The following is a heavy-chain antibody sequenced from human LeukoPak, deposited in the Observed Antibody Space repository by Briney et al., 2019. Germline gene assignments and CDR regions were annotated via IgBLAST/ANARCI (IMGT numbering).Heavy chain of an antibody. V-gene: IGHV1-2*02. Sequence: ASVKVSCKASGYTFTGYYMHWVRQAPGQGLERMGWINPNSGGTNYAQKSQGRVTMTRDTSISTAYMELSRLRSDDTAVYYCASLPLVVVPAAMSGWFDPWGQGTLVTVSS. D-gene: IGHD2-2*01. CDR3: ASLPLVVVPAAMSGWFDP. CDR1: GYTFTGYY. J-gene: IGHJ5*02. CDR2: INPNSGGT.